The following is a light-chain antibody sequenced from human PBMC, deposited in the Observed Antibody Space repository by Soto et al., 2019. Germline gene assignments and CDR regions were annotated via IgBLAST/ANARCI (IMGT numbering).Light chain of an antibody. Sequence: DIQLTQSPSFLSAAVGDSVTITCRASQGMNSYLAWYQQKPGKAPKLLIYAASTLQSGVPSRFSGIRSGTEFTLTISSPQPEDFATYYCLQLDTYPYSFGQGTKLDIK. CDR1: QGMNSY. CDR2: AAS. J-gene: IGKJ2*03. V-gene: IGKV1-9*01. CDR3: LQLDTYPYS.